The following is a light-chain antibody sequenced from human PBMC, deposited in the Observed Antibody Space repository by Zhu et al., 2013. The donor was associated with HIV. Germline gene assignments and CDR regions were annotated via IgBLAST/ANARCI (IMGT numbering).Light chain of an antibody. CDR2: RNN. Sequence: QSVLTQPPSASGTPGQRVSISCSGSSSNIGTYDVYWYQQLPGAAPKLLIYRNNHRPSGVPDRFSGSRSGTSASLAITGLQAEDEADYYCATWDDSLSGRLFGSGTKVTVL. CDR1: SSNIGTYD. J-gene: IGLJ1*01. V-gene: IGLV1-47*01. CDR3: ATWDDSLSGRL.